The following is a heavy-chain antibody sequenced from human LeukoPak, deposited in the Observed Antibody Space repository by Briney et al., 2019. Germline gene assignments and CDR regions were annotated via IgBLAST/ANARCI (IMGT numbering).Heavy chain of an antibody. V-gene: IGHV4-59*12. CDR1: GGSISSYY. CDR3: ARDHGSGWYSDAFDI. J-gene: IGHJ3*02. D-gene: IGHD6-19*01. CDR2: IYYSGST. Sequence: SETLSLTCTVSGGSISSYYWSWIRQPPGKGLEWVGYIYYSGSTNYNPSLKSRVTISVGTSKNQFSLQLNSVTPEDTAVYYCARDHGSGWYSDAFDIWGQGTMVTVSS.